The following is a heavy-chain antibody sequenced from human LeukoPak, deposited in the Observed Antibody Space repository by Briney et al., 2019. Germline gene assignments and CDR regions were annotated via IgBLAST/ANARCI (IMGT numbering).Heavy chain of an antibody. Sequence: QTGGSLRLSCAASGFTFSSYAMSWVRQAPGKGLEWVSAISGSGGSTYYADSVKGRFTISRDNSKNTLYLQMNSLRAEDTAVYYCAKDLSVAGAFFDYWGQGTLVTVSS. J-gene: IGHJ4*02. CDR2: ISGSGGST. CDR1: GFTFSSYA. D-gene: IGHD6-19*01. CDR3: AKDLSVAGAFFDY. V-gene: IGHV3-23*01.